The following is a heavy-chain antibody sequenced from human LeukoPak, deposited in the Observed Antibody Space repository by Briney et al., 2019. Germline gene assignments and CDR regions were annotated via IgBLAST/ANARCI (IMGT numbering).Heavy chain of an antibody. D-gene: IGHD2-15*01. CDR2: IYHSGST. Sequence: PSETLSLTCTVSGYSISSGYYWGWIRQPPGKGLEWIGSIYHSGSTYYNPSLKSRVTISVDTSKNQFSLKLSSVTAADTAVYYCARDYCSGGSCYSSYYYYYMDVWGKGTTVTVSS. V-gene: IGHV4-38-2*02. CDR1: GYSISSGYY. J-gene: IGHJ6*03. CDR3: ARDYCSGGSCYSSYYYYYMDV.